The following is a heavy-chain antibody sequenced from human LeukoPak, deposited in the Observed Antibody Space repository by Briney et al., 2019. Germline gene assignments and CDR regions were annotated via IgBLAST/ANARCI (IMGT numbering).Heavy chain of an antibody. CDR3: ARGRRLGYCSSTSCHTTGMP. CDR2: INHSGST. J-gene: IGHJ5*02. Sequence: PETLSLTCAVYGGSFSGYYWSWIRQPPGKGLEWIGEINHSGSTNYNPSLKSRVTISVDTSKDQFSLKLSSVTAADTAVYYCARGRRLGYCSSTSCHTTGMPWGQGTLVTVSS. CDR1: GGSFSGYY. D-gene: IGHD2-2*02. V-gene: IGHV4-34*01.